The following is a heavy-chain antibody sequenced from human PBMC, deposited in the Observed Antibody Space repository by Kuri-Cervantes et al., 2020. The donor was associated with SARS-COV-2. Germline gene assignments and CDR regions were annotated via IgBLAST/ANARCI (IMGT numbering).Heavy chain of an antibody. D-gene: IGHD2-21*01. CDR3: ARAGGDEPTFDY. V-gene: IGHV1-2*02. CDR1: GYTFTGYY. CDR2: INPNSGGT. J-gene: IGHJ4*02. Sequence: ASVKVSCKASGYTFTGYYMHWVRQAPGQGLEWMGWINPNSGGTNYAQKFQGRVTMTRDTSISTAYMELSSLRSEDTAVYYCARAGGDEPTFDYWGQGTLVTVSS.